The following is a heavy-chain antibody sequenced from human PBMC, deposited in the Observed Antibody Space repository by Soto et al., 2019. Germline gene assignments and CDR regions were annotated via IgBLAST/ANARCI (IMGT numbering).Heavy chain of an antibody. CDR1: GGSISSGGYY. D-gene: IGHD6-13*01. J-gene: IGHJ6*02. Sequence: SETLSLTCTVSGGSISSGGYYWSWIRQHPGKGLEWIGYIYYSGSTYYNPSLKSRVTISVDTSKNQFSLKLSSVTAADTAVYYCARETYSSSWYYYYGMDVWGQGTTVTVSS. CDR3: ARETYSSSWYYYYGMDV. V-gene: IGHV4-31*03. CDR2: IYYSGST.